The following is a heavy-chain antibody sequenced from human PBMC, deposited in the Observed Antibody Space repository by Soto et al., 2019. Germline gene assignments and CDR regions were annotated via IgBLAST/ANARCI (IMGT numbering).Heavy chain of an antibody. CDR2: IYYSGST. J-gene: IGHJ4*02. CDR3: ARQKTTMYYDYVWGSHPGYFDY. Sequence: SETLSLTCTVSGGSISSSSYYWGWIRQPPGKGLEWIGSIYYSGSTYYNPSLKSRVTISVDTSKNQFSLKLSSVTAADTAVYYCARQKTTMYYDYVWGSHPGYFDYWGQGTLATVSS. CDR1: GGSISSSSYY. D-gene: IGHD3-16*01. V-gene: IGHV4-39*01.